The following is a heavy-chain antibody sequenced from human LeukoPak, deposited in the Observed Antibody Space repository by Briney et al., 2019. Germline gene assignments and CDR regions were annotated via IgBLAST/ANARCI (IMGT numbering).Heavy chain of an antibody. Sequence: SEPLSLPCTVSGGPISNYYWRWMRQPPGKGLEWIGYIYYSGSTNYNPSLTSRVTISVDTSKNQLSLKLTSVTAADTAVYYCARGGRTADYWGQGTLVTVSS. CDR2: IYYSGST. CDR3: ARGGRTADY. CDR1: GGPISNYY. D-gene: IGHD2-8*02. J-gene: IGHJ4*02. V-gene: IGHV4-59*01.